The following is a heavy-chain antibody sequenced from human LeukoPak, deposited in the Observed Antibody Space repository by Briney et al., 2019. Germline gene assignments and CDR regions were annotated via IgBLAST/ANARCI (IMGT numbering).Heavy chain of an antibody. CDR1: GITFSASA. J-gene: IGHJ4*02. Sequence: GGSLRLSCVASGITFSASAMHWVRQAPGKGLEWVAFIRSDGSNKYYADSVKGRFTISRDDSKNTVHLQMSSLRPEDTAVYYCAEDKGTSYFDYWGQGTLVTVSS. CDR2: IRSDGSNK. CDR3: AEDKGTSYFDY. D-gene: IGHD1-1*01. V-gene: IGHV3-30*02.